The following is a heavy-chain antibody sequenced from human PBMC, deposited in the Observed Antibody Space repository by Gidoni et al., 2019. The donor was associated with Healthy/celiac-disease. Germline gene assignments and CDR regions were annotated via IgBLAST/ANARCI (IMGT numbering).Heavy chain of an antibody. Sequence: QVQLVQSGAEVKKPGASVKVSCKASGYTFTSYGISWVRQAPGHGLEWMGWISAYNGNTNYAQKLQCRVTMTTDTSTSTAYMELRSLRSDDTALYYCARGDSSSWYRASKEEDYWGQGTLVTVSS. D-gene: IGHD6-13*01. V-gene: IGHV1-18*01. J-gene: IGHJ4*02. CDR1: GYTFTSYG. CDR2: ISAYNGNT. CDR3: ARGDSSSWYRASKEEDY.